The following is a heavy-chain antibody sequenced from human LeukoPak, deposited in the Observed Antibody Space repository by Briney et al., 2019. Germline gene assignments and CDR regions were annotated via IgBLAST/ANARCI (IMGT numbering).Heavy chain of an antibody. J-gene: IGHJ4*02. D-gene: IGHD4-17*01. CDR2: IYYSGST. V-gene: IGHV4-39*01. CDR1: GGSISSSSYY. Sequence: PSETLSLTCTVSGGSISSSSYYWGWIRQPPGKGLEWIGSIYYSGSTYYNPSLKSRVTISVDTSKNQFSLKLSSVTAADTAVYYCARLMPQPSTVTHFDYWGQGNLVTVSS. CDR3: ARLMPQPSTVTHFDY.